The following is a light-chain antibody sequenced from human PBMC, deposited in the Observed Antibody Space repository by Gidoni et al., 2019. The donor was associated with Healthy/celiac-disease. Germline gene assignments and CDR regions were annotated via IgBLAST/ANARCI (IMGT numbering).Light chain of an antibody. CDR2: AAS. J-gene: IGKJ2*01. V-gene: IGKV1-39*01. CDR1: QSISSY. CDR3: QQSYSTLYT. Sequence: DIQMTQSPSSLSASVGDRVTITCRASQSISSYLNWYQQKPGKAPKLLIYAASSLQSGGPSRFSGSGSGTDFTLTISSLQPEDFATDYCQQSYSTLYTFGQGTKLEIK.